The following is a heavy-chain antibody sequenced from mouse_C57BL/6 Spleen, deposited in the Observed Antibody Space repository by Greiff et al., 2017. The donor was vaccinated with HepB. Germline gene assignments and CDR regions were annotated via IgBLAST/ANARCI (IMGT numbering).Heavy chain of an antibody. Sequence: EVQLQQSGPELVKPGASVKISCKASGYTFTDYYMNWVKQSHGKSLEWIGDINPNNGGTSYNQKFKGKATLTVDKSSSTAYMELRSLTSEDSAVYYCARGNVPGYHYAMDYWGQGTSVTVSS. CDR2: INPNNGGT. D-gene: IGHD2-2*01. CDR3: ARGNVPGYHYAMDY. J-gene: IGHJ4*01. V-gene: IGHV1-26*01. CDR1: GYTFTDYY.